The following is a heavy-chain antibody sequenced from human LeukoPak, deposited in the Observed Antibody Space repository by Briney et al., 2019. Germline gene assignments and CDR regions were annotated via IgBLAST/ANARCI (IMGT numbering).Heavy chain of an antibody. V-gene: IGHV4-59*01. D-gene: IGHD6-13*01. J-gene: IGHJ4*02. CDR2: IYYSGRT. CDR3: AAGYLSSWYYFGY. Sequence: SETLSLTCSVSGGSISTYYWSWIRQSPGKGLEWIGYIYYSGRTNYNPSLKSRVTISVDTSKNQFSLKLSSVTAADTAVYYCAAGYLSSWYYFGYWGQGTLVTVSS. CDR1: GGSISTYY.